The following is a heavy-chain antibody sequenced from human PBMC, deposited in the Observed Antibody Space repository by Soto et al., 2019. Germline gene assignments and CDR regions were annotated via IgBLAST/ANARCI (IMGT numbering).Heavy chain of an antibody. CDR1: GDSVSSNSAA. Sequence: SETLSLTCAISGDSVSSNSAAWNWIRQSPSRGLEWLGRTYYRSKWYNDYAVSVESRITINPDTSKNQFSMQLNSVTPEDTAVYYCARGITIFGVVPSYGMDVWGQGTTVTVSS. D-gene: IGHD3-3*01. V-gene: IGHV6-1*01. CDR3: ARGITIFGVVPSYGMDV. J-gene: IGHJ6*02. CDR2: TYYRSKWYN.